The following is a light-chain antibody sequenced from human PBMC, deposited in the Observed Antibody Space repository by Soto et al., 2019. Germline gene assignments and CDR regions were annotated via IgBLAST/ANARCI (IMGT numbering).Light chain of an antibody. V-gene: IGKV3-15*01. CDR2: DSS. Sequence: EIVMTQSPATLSVSPGETATLSCRASQSVSSYLAWYQEKPGRAPRLLIHDSSTRAAGIPARISGSGSGTAFPLNMSSLHTEKLAIYSCQHYDSWPITSGQGT. J-gene: IGKJ5*01. CDR3: QHYDSWPIT. CDR1: QSVSSY.